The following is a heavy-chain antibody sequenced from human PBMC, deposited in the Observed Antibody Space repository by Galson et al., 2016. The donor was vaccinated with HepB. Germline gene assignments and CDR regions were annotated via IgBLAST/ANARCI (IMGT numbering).Heavy chain of an antibody. V-gene: IGHV3-53*01. CDR2: IYSGGNT. CDR3: ARAHGGWTLERYDY. Sequence: SLRLSCAASGFTVSSNYMTWVRQAPGKGLEWVSSIYSGGNTYYADSVKGRFTISRDNSKNILYLQMDSLRAEDTAMYYCARAHGGWTLERYDYWGQGTLVTVSS. CDR1: GFTVSSNY. J-gene: IGHJ4*02. D-gene: IGHD1-1*01.